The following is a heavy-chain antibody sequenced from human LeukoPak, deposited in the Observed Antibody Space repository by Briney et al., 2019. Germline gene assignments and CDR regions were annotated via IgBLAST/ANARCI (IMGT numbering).Heavy chain of an antibody. CDR1: GDSVSSNSVA. CDR3: ARQQWPYGMGV. D-gene: IGHD6-19*01. V-gene: IGHV6-1*01. Sequence: SQTLSLTCAISGDSVSSNSVAWNWVRLSPSRGLEWLGRTYYRSKWSSEYAISVKSRITINPDTTKNQISLQLNSVTPEDTAIYYRARQQWPYGMGVWGQGTTVAVSS. CDR2: TYYRSKWSS. J-gene: IGHJ6*02.